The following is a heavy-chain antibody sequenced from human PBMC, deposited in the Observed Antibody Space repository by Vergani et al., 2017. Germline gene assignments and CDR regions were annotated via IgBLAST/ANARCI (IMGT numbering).Heavy chain of an antibody. D-gene: IGHD6-13*01. J-gene: IGHJ4*02. V-gene: IGHV1-2*02. CDR3: ARVDSSSNCAYFVY. CDR1: GYTFTDYF. CDR2: INPNSGGT. Sequence: VQPVQSGAEVKKPGASVKVSCKASGYTFTDYFMHWVRQAPGQGLEWMGWINPNSGGTNYAQKFQGRVTMTRDTSISTAYMELSNLRTDDTAVYYWARVDSSSNCAYFVYSGKGSLYTVSS.